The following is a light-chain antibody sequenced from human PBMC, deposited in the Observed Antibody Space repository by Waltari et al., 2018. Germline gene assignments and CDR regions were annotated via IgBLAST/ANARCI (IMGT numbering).Light chain of an antibody. J-gene: IGKJ3*01. Sequence: DIVMTQSPDSLTVSLSERATINSKSSPSVIKNAENKNKLAWYQQKAGQPPNLLIYWASTRESGVPDRFSGSGSGTDFTLTISSLQAEDVAVYYCQQYYRVPFTFGPGTKVDIK. V-gene: IGKV4-1*01. CDR2: WAS. CDR3: QQYYRVPFT. CDR1: PSVIKNAENKNK.